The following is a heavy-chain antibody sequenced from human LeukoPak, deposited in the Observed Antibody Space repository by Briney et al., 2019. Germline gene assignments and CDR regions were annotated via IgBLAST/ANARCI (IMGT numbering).Heavy chain of an antibody. D-gene: IGHD2-15*01. CDR1: GFTFSSYS. CDR3: TRALDGGDY. V-gene: IGHV3-49*04. Sequence: GGSLRLSCAASGFTFSSYSMNWVRQAPGKGLEWVGFIRSKAYGGTTEYAASVKGRFTISRDDSKSIAYLQMNSLKTEDTAVYYCTRALDGGDYWGQGTLVTVSS. J-gene: IGHJ4*02. CDR2: IRSKAYGGTT.